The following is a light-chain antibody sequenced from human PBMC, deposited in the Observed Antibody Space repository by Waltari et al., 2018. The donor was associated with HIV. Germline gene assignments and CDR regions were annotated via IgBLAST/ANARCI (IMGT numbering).Light chain of an antibody. CDR2: GAS. CDR1: PGISSTY. J-gene: IGKJ4*01. Sequence: PQPPDTLSLSPGETATLSCKTSPGISSTYLAWYQQKPGQAPRLLTYGASHRGSDTSDRFSGSGSGTDVTRTSRRLELGDVAVSVCQYYDRSSITFGGGTRVDLK. CDR3: QYYDRSSIT. V-gene: IGKV3-20*01.